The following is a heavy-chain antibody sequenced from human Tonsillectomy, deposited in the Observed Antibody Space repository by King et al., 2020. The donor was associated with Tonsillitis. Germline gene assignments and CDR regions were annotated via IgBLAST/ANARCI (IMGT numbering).Heavy chain of an antibody. V-gene: IGHV5-51*01. Sequence: QLVQSGAEVKKPGESLKISCKGSGYTFTTYWIGWVRQTPGKGLEWMGIIYPSDSDTKYSPSFQGQVTISVDKSINTAYLQWSSLKASDSGIYYCARGPVAAIWGQGALVTVSS. CDR3: ARGPVAAI. J-gene: IGHJ4*02. CDR2: IYPSDSDT. CDR1: GYTFTTYW. D-gene: IGHD2-15*01.